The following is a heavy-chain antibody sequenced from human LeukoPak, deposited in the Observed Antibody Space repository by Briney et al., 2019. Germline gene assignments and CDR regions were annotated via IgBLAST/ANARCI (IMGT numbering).Heavy chain of an antibody. Sequence: ASVKVSCKASGYTFTGYYMHWVRQAPGQGLEWMGWINPNRGGTNYAQKFQGRVTMTRDTSISTAYMELGSLRSDDTAVYYCARSMTTVSSFDYWGQGTLVTVSS. D-gene: IGHD4-11*01. CDR1: GYTFTGYY. CDR2: INPNRGGT. CDR3: ARSMTTVSSFDY. V-gene: IGHV1-2*02. J-gene: IGHJ4*02.